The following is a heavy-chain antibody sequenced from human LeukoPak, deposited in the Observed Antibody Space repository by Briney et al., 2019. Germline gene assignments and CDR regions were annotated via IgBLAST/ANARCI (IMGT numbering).Heavy chain of an antibody. CDR2: INEDGSQK. Sequence: GGSLRLSCAASGFTFSDFWISWVRQAPGKGLECVASINEDGSQKYYVDSVKGRFTISRDNAKNSLYLPMDSLRAEDTAVYYCVRGLRSSDYWGQGTLVTVSS. J-gene: IGHJ4*02. D-gene: IGHD4-17*01. V-gene: IGHV3-7*01. CDR3: VRGLRSSDY. CDR1: GFTFSDFW.